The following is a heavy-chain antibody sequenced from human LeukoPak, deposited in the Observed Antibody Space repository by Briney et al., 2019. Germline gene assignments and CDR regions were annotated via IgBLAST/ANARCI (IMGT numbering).Heavy chain of an antibody. Sequence: GGSLRLSCAASGVTFSSYGMHWVRQAPGKGLEWVAVVWDDGSSQNYADPVKGRFTISRDNSKNMLYLQMNSLRAEDTAVYYCAKDQWNPDYWGQGTLVSVSS. CDR1: GVTFSSYG. CDR3: AKDQWNPDY. J-gene: IGHJ4*02. D-gene: IGHD6-19*01. V-gene: IGHV3-33*06. CDR2: VWDDGSSQ.